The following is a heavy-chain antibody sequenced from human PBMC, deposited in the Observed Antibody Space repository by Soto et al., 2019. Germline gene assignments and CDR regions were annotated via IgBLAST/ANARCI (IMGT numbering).Heavy chain of an antibody. V-gene: IGHV1-69*06. J-gene: IGHJ6*02. Sequence: QVQLVQSGAEVKKPGSSVKVSCKASGGTFSSYAISWVRQAPGQGLEWMGGIIPIFGTANYAQKFQGRVTITADKSTRTPYMELSSLRSEDTAVYYCARGKPTYRSSSDYYYYGMDVWGQGTTVTVSS. CDR3: ARGKPTYRSSSDYYYYGMDV. D-gene: IGHD6-6*01. CDR2: IIPIFGTA. CDR1: GGTFSSYA.